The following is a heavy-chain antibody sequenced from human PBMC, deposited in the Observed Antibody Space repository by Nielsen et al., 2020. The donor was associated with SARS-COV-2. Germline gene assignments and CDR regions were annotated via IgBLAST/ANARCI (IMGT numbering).Heavy chain of an antibody. CDR2: ISYDGSNK. CDR3: ARSDPDY. Sequence: GESLKISCAASGFTFSSYAMHWVRQAPGKGLERVAVISYDGSNKYYADSVKGRFTISRDNSKNTLYLQMNSLRAEDTAVYYCARSDPDYWGQGTLVTVSS. J-gene: IGHJ4*02. CDR1: GFTFSSYA. V-gene: IGHV3-30-3*01.